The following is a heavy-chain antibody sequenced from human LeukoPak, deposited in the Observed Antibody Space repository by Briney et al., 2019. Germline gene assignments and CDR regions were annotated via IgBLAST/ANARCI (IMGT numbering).Heavy chain of an antibody. V-gene: IGHV4-61*01. CDR2: IYYSGST. J-gene: IGHJ3*02. D-gene: IGHD3-3*01. Sequence: SETLSLTCGVSGYSINTGYYWSWIRQPPGKGLEWIGYIYYSGSTNYNPSLKSRVTISVDTSKNQFSLKLSSVTAADTAVYYCARAPSLITIFGVVNDDAFDIWGQGTMVTVSS. CDR1: GYSINTGYY. CDR3: ARAPSLITIFGVVNDDAFDI.